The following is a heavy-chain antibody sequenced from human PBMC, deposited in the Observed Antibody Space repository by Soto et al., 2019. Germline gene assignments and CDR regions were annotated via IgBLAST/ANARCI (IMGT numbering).Heavy chain of an antibody. V-gene: IGHV4-39*01. CDR3: ARLAVAGTVIYYYGMDV. CDR1: GGSISSSSYY. D-gene: IGHD6-19*01. CDR2: IYYSGST. Sequence: PSETLSLTCTVSGGSISSSSYYWGWIRQPPGKGLEWIGSIYYSGSTYYNPSLKSRVTISVDTSKNQFSLKLSSVTATDTAVYYCARLAVAGTVIYYYGMDVWGQGTTVTVSS. J-gene: IGHJ6*02.